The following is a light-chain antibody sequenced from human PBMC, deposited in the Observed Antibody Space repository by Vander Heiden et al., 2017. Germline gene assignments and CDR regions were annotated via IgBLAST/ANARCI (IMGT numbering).Light chain of an antibody. J-gene: IGKJ1*01. CDR2: WAS. CDR1: QSVLYSSNNKNY. Sequence: DIVMTQSPDSLAVSLGERATINCKSSQSVLYSSNNKNYLAWYQQKPGQPPKLLIYWASTRESGVPDRFSGSGSGTDFTLTISSLQAEDVAVYYCQQDYSTRTFGQGTKVEIK. V-gene: IGKV4-1*01. CDR3: QQDYSTRT.